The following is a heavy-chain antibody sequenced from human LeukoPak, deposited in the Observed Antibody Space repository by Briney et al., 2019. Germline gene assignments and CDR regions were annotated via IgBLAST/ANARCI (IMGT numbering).Heavy chain of an antibody. CDR3: AKDRTRGQQLVHLAEYYYYMDV. Sequence: GGSLRLSCAASGFTFSSFAMSWVRQAPGKGLEWVSAISGSGGGTYYADSVKGRFTISRDNSKNTLYLQMNSLRAEDTAVYYCAKDRTRGQQLVHLAEYYYYMDVWGKGTTVTVSS. D-gene: IGHD6-13*01. CDR2: ISGSGGGT. V-gene: IGHV3-23*01. J-gene: IGHJ6*03. CDR1: GFTFSSFA.